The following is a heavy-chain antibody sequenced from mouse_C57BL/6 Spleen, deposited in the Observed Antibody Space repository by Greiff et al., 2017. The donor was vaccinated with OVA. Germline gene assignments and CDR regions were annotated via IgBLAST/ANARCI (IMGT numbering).Heavy chain of an antibody. CDR2: IRSKRNNYAT. CDR1: VFSFNTYA. J-gene: IGHJ1*03. CDR3: VRHWDDGSSYWYFDV. Sequence: EVHLVESGGGLVQPTGSLKLSCAASVFSFNTYAMNWVRQAPGKGLEWVARIRSKRNNYATYYADSVKDRFTISRDDSESMLYRQMNNLKTEDTAMYYCVRHWDDGSSYWYFDVWGTGTTVTVSS. V-gene: IGHV10-1*01. D-gene: IGHD1-1*01.